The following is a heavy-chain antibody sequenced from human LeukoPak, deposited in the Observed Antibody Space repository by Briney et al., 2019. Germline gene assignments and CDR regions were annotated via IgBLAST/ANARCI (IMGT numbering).Heavy chain of an antibody. CDR1: GGSISSYY. CDR2: IYYSGST. J-gene: IGHJ5*02. V-gene: IGHV4-59*08. CDR3: ARQAVYTMVRGVLSWFDP. Sequence: SETLSLTCTVSGGSISSYYWSWIRQPPGKGLEWIGYIYYSGSTNYNPSLKSRVTISVDTSKDQFSLKLSSVTAADTAVYYCARQAVYTMVRGVLSWFDPWGQGTLVTVSS. D-gene: IGHD3-10*01.